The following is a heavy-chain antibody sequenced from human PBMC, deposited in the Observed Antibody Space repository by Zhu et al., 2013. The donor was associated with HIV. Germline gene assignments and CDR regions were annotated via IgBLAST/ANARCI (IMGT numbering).Heavy chain of an antibody. Sequence: VQLVQSGAEVKKPGSSVKVSCKASGGTFSSYAISWVRQAPGQGLEWMGGIIPIFGTANYAQKFQGRVTITADESTSTAYMELSSLRSEDTAVYYCARLGPTVLIAHLSWGAFDIWGQGTMVTVSS. J-gene: IGHJ3*02. V-gene: IGHV1-69*01. D-gene: IGHD3-16*01. CDR3: ARLGPTVLIAHLSWGAFDI. CDR1: GGTFSSYA. CDR2: IIPIFGTA.